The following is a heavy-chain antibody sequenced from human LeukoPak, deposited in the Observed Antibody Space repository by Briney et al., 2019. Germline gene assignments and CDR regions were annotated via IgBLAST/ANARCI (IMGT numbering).Heavy chain of an antibody. Sequence: PGGSLRLSCAASGFTFSTYAMSWVRQAPGKGLEWVSGISGSGSSTYYADSVKGRLTISRDNSKNTLYLQMNSLRAEDTAVYYCAKDPRLLMTTRGNWFDPWGQGTLVTVSS. D-gene: IGHD5-24*01. J-gene: IGHJ5*02. CDR1: GFTFSTYA. CDR2: ISGSGSST. CDR3: AKDPRLLMTTRGNWFDP. V-gene: IGHV3-23*01.